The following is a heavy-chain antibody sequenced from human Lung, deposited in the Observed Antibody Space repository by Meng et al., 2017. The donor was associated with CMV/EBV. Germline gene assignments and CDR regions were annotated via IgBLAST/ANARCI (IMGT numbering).Heavy chain of an antibody. CDR2: IIPIFGTA. D-gene: IGHD2-15*01. CDR3: ARVEMGMVVADY. J-gene: IGHJ4*02. Sequence: SVKVSCKASGGTFSSYAISWVRQAPGQGLEWMGGIIPIFGTANYAQKFQGRVTITTDESTSTAYMELSSLRSEDTAVYYCARVEMGMVVADYWGQRTLVTVSS. V-gene: IGHV1-69*05. CDR1: GGTFSSYA.